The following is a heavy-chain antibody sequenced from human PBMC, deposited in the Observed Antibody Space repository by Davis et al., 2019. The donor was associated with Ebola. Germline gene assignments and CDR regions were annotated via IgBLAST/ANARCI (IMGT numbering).Heavy chain of an antibody. CDR3: ARVGATYPDYYYGMDV. J-gene: IGHJ6*04. D-gene: IGHD1-26*01. CDR1: GYTLTGYY. Sequence: AASVKVSCQASGYTLTGYYMHWVRQAPGQGLEWMGRINPNSGGTNYAQKFQGRVTMTRDTSISTAYMELSRLRSDDPAVYYCARVGATYPDYYYGMDVWGKGTTVTVSS. V-gene: IGHV1-2*06. CDR2: INPNSGGT.